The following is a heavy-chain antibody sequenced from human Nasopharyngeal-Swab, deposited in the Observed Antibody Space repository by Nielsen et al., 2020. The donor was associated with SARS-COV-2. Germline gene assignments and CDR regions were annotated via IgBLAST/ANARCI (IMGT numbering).Heavy chain of an antibody. J-gene: IGHJ4*02. CDR1: GRSISSSSCY. CDR3: ARVFKESSFSSASGPVDY. CDR2: IYYSGST. V-gene: IGHV4-39*07. D-gene: IGHD6-6*01. Sequence: GSLRLSCTVSGRSISSSSCYWGWIRQPPGKGLEWFGSIYYSGSTYYNPSLKSRVTISVDTSKNQFSRKLSNVTAADTAVYYCARVFKESSFSSASGPVDYWGQGTLATVSS.